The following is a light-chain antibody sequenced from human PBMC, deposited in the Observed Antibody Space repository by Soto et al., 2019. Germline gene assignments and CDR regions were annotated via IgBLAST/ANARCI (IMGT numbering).Light chain of an antibody. CDR1: QSLLNSSNNKNY. Sequence: DIVMTQSPDSLAVSLGERATINCKSSQSLLNSSNNKNYLAWLQQKPGQPPKLLIYWASTRESGVPDRFSGSGSGTDFTLTISSLQAEDVALYYCQHYSYAPFTFGPGTKVDIK. J-gene: IGKJ3*01. CDR2: WAS. CDR3: QHYSYAPFT. V-gene: IGKV4-1*01.